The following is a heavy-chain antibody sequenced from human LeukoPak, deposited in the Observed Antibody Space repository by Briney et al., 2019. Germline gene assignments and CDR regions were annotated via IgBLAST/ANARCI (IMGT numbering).Heavy chain of an antibody. V-gene: IGHV4-59*12. D-gene: IGHD1-14*01. J-gene: IGHJ4*02. CDR2: IYYSGST. CDR1: GGSISSYY. Sequence: PSETLSLTCTVSGGSISSYYWSWIRQPPGKGLEWIGYIYYSGSTNYNPSLKSRVTISVDTSKNQFSLKLSSVTAADTAVYYCARLGRSCVDYWGQGTLVTVSS. CDR3: ARLGRSCVDY.